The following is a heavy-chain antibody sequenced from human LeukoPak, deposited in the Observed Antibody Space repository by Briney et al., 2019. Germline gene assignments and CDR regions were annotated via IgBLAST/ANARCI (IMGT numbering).Heavy chain of an antibody. D-gene: IGHD1-1*01. CDR1: GGTFISYA. CDR3: AIRHLVSQPIDY. J-gene: IGHJ4*02. Sequence: SSVKVSCKASGGTFISYAISWVGQAPGQGLEWMGRIIPIFGTANYAQKFQGRVTITTDESTSTAYMELSSLRSEDTAVYYCAIRHLVSQPIDYWGQGTLVTVSS. CDR2: IIPIFGTA. V-gene: IGHV1-69*05.